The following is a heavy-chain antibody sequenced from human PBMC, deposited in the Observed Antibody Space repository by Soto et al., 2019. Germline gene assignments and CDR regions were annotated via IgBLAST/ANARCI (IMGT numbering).Heavy chain of an antibody. CDR2: IIPIFGTA. CDR3: ARWEVDTAIYYYGMDV. V-gene: IGHV1-69*13. D-gene: IGHD5-18*01. J-gene: IGHJ6*02. CDR1: GGTFSSYA. Sequence: GASVKVSCKSSGGTFSSYAISWVRQAPGQGLEWMGGIIPIFGTANYAQKFQGRVTITADESTSTAYMELSSLRSEDTAVYYCARWEVDTAIYYYGMDVWGQGTTVTVSS.